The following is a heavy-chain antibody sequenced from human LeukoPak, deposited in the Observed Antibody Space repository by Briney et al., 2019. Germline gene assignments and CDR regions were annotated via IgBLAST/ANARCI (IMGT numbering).Heavy chain of an antibody. V-gene: IGHV1-18*04. J-gene: IGHJ5*02. CDR1: GYTFTSYG. D-gene: IGHD3-9*01. CDR3: ARWGFDQLIARFDP. Sequence: ASVKVSCKASGYTFTSYGISWVRQAPGQGLKWMGWISAYNGNTNYAQKLQGRVTMTTDTSTSTAYMELRSLRSDDTAVYYCARWGFDQLIARFDPWGQGTLVTVSS. CDR2: ISAYNGNT.